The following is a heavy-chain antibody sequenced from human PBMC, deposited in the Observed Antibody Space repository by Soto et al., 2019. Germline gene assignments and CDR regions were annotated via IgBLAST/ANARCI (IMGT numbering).Heavy chain of an antibody. V-gene: IGHV1-69*04. D-gene: IGHD6-13*01. Sequence: ASVKVSFKASGGTFSSYAISWVRQAPGQGLEWMGRIIPILGIANYAQKFQGRVTITADKSTSTAYMELSSLRSEDTAVYYCARPIAAAEKGMDVWGQGTTVTVSS. CDR2: IIPILGIA. J-gene: IGHJ6*02. CDR3: ARPIAAAEKGMDV. CDR1: GGTFSSYA.